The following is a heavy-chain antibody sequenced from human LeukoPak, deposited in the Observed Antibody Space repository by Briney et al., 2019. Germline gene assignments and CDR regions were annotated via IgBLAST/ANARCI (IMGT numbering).Heavy chain of an antibody. D-gene: IGHD3-9*01. CDR3: ARLSYGIDLNWFDP. Sequence: SETLSLTCIVSGDSISSYYWSWIRQPPGKGLEWIGYIYYSGSTNYNPSLKSRVTISVDTSKNQFSLKLSSVTAADTAVYYCARLSYGIDLNWFDPWGQGTLVTVSS. V-gene: IGHV4-59*01. CDR2: IYYSGST. J-gene: IGHJ5*02. CDR1: GDSISSYY.